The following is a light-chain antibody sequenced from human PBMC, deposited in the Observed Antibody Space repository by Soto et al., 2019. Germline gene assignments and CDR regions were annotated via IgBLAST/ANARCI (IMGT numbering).Light chain of an antibody. CDR2: GAS. CDR1: QSVSNNY. V-gene: IGKV3-20*01. CDR3: QQYGTSGT. J-gene: IGKJ1*01. Sequence: EILLTQSPGTLSLSPGERATLSCGAGQSVSNNYLAWYQQNPGHAPSLLIYGASNRATGIPDRLSGSGSGTVFTLTISRLEPEDSAVYYCQQYGTSGTFGQGTKVDI.